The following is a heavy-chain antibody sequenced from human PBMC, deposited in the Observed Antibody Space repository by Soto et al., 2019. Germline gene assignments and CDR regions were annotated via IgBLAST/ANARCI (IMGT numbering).Heavy chain of an antibody. Sequence: PGESLKISCKGSGYSFTSYWISWVRQMPGKGLEWMGRIDPSDSYTNYSPSFQGHVTISADKSISTAYLQWSSLKASDTAMYLCGRNLLPGAAIVATIPGRGRCLDLGGEGALVPV. CDR2: IDPSDSYT. V-gene: IGHV5-10-1*01. J-gene: IGHJ5*02. CDR1: GYSFTSYW. D-gene: IGHD5-12*01. CDR3: GRNLLPGAAIVATIPGRGRCLDL.